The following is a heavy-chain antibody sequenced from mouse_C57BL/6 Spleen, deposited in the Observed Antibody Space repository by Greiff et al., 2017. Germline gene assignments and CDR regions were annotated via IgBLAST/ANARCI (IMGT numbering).Heavy chain of an antibody. CDR3: AGLGVSYWYFDV. J-gene: IGHJ1*03. V-gene: IGHV5-4*03. CDR1: GFTFSSYA. CDR2: ISDGGSYS. D-gene: IGHD3-3*01. Sequence: EVMLVESGGGLVKPGGSLKLSCAASGFTFSSYAMPWVRQTPEQRLEWVATISDGGSYSYYPDNVKGRFTISRDNAKNNLYLQLSHLKSEDTAMYYCAGLGVSYWYFDVWGTGTTVTVSS.